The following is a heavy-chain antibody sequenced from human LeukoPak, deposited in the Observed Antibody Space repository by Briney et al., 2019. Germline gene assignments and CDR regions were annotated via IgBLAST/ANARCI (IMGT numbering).Heavy chain of an antibody. J-gene: IGHJ4*02. CDR1: GFTFSGYE. Sequence: GGSLRLSCAASGFTFSGYEMNWVRQAPGKGLEWVSYISSSGTTKYYADSVKGRFTISRDNAKNSLYLQMNSLRAEDTAVYYCARASDYGDYGIDYWGQGTLVPSPQ. CDR2: ISSSGTTK. V-gene: IGHV3-48*03. CDR3: ARASDYGDYGIDY. D-gene: IGHD4-17*01.